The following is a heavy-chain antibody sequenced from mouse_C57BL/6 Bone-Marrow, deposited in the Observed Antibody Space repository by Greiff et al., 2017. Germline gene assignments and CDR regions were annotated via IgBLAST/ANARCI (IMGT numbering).Heavy chain of an antibody. CDR3: ARYAVDSSGYGYFDY. D-gene: IGHD3-2*02. J-gene: IGHJ2*01. Sequence: EVKLMESGGGLVQSGRSLRLSCATSGFTFSDFYMEWVRQAPGKGLEWIAASRNKANDYTTEYSASVKGRFIVSRDTSQSILYLQMNALRAEDTAIYYCARYAVDSSGYGYFDYWGQGTTLTVSS. CDR1: GFTFSDFY. V-gene: IGHV7-1*01. CDR2: SRNKANDYTT.